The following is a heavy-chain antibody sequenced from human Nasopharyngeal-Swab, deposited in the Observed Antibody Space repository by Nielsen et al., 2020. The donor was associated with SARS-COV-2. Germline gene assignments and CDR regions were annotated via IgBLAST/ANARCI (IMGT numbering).Heavy chain of an antibody. V-gene: IGHV3-11*01. CDR3: ARDDSSGYYGY. Sequence: LKISCAASGFTFSDYYMSWIRQAPGKGLEGVSYISGSGSTIYYADSVKGRFTMSRDNAKNSVYLQMNSLRAEDTAVYYCARDDSSGYYGYWGQGTLVTVSS. J-gene: IGHJ4*02. CDR2: ISGSGSTI. D-gene: IGHD3-22*01. CDR1: GFTFSDYY.